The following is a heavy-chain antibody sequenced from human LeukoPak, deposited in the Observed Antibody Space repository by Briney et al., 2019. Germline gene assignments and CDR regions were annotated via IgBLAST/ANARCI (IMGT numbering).Heavy chain of an antibody. V-gene: IGHV3-23*01. Sequence: GGSLRLSCAASVVSISSYAMSWVRQAPGKGPEWVSAISGGGSTSYADSVKGRFIISRDNSKNTLYLQMNNLRADDTATYHCAKGGYSSGSRFDPWGQGTLVTVSS. D-gene: IGHD6-19*01. CDR2: ISGGGST. CDR1: VVSISSYA. CDR3: AKGGYSSGSRFDP. J-gene: IGHJ5*02.